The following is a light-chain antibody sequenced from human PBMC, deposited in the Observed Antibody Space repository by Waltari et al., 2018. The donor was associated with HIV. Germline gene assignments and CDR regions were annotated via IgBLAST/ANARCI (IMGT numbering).Light chain of an antibody. CDR2: ENS. Sequence: VLTQPPSVSGAPRQRVTIFCTRSNPNIAAGHAVHWYQLLPGNAPKVLSFENSDRPAGVPAPFSDSRSGTSPSLAINELRAEDEADYYGHSHAGNLGVFGGGTKVTVL. J-gene: IGLJ3*02. V-gene: IGLV1-40*01. CDR3: HSHAGNLGV. CDR1: NPNIAAGHA.